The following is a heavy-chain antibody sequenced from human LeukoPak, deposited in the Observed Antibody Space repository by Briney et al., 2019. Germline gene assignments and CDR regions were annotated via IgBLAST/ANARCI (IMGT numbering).Heavy chain of an antibody. Sequence: PGGSLRLSCAASGFTFSSYAMHWVRQAPGKGLEWVAVISYDGSNKYYADSVKGRFTISRDNSKNTLYLQMNSLRAEDTAVYYCAGDGNWGTTDAYLNYWGQGTLVTVSS. J-gene: IGHJ4*02. D-gene: IGHD7-27*01. CDR3: AGDGNWGTTDAYLNY. CDR1: GFTFSSYA. CDR2: ISYDGSNK. V-gene: IGHV3-30-3*01.